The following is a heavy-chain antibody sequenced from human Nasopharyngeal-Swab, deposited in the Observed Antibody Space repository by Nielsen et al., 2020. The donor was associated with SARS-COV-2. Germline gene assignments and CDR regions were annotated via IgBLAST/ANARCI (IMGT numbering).Heavy chain of an antibody. Sequence: GLEWVGRIKSKTDGGTTDYAAPVKGRFTISRDDSKNTLYLQMNSLKTEDTAVYYCTTDEAVAGPDDYWGQGTLVTVSS. V-gene: IGHV3-15*01. CDR3: TTDEAVAGPDDY. J-gene: IGHJ4*02. CDR2: IKSKTDGGTT. D-gene: IGHD6-19*01.